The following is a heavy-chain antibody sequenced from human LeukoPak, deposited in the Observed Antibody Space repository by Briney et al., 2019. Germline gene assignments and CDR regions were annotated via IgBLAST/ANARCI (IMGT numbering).Heavy chain of an antibody. V-gene: IGHV4-59*01. Sequence: PSETLSLTCTVSGASIWSYYWTWIRQPPGKGQEWIGYIYYNGDANYNPSLKSRVTMFVDTSKNQFSLEVTSVTTADTAVYFCVGAPNTYYFDYWGQGAPVAVSS. CDR1: GASIWSYY. CDR3: VGAPNTYYFDY. CDR2: IYYNGDA. J-gene: IGHJ4*02. D-gene: IGHD2/OR15-2a*01.